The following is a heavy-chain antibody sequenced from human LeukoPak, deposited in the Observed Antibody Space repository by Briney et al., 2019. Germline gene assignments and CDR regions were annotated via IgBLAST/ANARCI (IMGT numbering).Heavy chain of an antibody. CDR2: IYTSGST. Sequence: SETLSLTCTVSGGSISGYYWSWIRQPAGKGLEWIGRIYTSGSTNYNPSLKSRVTMSVDTSNNQFSLKLSSVTAADTAVYYCARGLDYGDYRIDYWGQGTLVTVSS. J-gene: IGHJ4*02. V-gene: IGHV4-4*07. CDR3: ARGLDYGDYRIDY. CDR1: GGSISGYY. D-gene: IGHD4-17*01.